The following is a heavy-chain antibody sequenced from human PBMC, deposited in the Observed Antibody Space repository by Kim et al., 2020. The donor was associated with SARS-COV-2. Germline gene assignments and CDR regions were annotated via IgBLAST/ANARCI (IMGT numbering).Heavy chain of an antibody. CDR2: ISSSSSTI. CDR1: GFTFSSYS. CDR3: ARELQWLGIFVGMDV. J-gene: IGHJ6*02. D-gene: IGHD6-19*01. Sequence: GGSLRLPCAASGFTFSSYSMNWVRQAPGKGLEWVSYISSSSSTIYYADSVKGRFTISRDNAKNSLYLQMNSLRDEDTAVYYCARELQWLGIFVGMDVWGQGTTVTVSS. V-gene: IGHV3-48*02.